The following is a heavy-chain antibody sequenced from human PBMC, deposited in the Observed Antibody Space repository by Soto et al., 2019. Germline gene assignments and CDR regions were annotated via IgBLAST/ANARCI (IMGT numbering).Heavy chain of an antibody. CDR3: ARGLHISAWYGTFGD. J-gene: IGHJ4*02. CDR1: GFTFSDYY. D-gene: IGHD6-19*01. V-gene: IGHV3-11*01. CDR2: ISSSGSTI. Sequence: QVQLVESGGGLVKPVGSLRLSCAASGFTFSDYYMSWIRKAPGKGLEWVSYISSSGSTIYYADSVKGRFTISRANAKNSLYLQMTSLRAEDTAVYHCARGLHISAWYGTFGDWGQGDQVTVSS.